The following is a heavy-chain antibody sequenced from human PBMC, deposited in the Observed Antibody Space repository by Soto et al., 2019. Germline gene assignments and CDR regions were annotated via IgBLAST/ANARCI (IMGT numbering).Heavy chain of an antibody. V-gene: IGHV1-69*13. CDR2: IIPIFATA. Sequence: ASVKVSCKASGGTFSSYAINWVRQALGQGLEWMGGIIPIFATADYAQKFQGRVTITADESTSTAYMELSSLRSEDTAVYYCAQCLLGVNYYYGMDVWGQGTTVTVSS. CDR1: GGTFSSYA. J-gene: IGHJ6*02. D-gene: IGHD3-16*01. CDR3: AQCLLGVNYYYGMDV.